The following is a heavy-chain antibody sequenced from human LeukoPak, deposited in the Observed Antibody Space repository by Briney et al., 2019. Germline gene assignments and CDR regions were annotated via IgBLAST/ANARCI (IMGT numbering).Heavy chain of an antibody. CDR3: ARRGIAVAETQLY. D-gene: IGHD6-13*01. CDR2: IYYSGST. Sequence: SETLSLTCTVSGGSISSSSYYWGWIRQPPGKGLEWIGSIYYSGSTYYNPSLKSRVTISVDTSKNQFSLKLSSVTAADTAVYYCARRGIAVAETQLYWGQGTLVTVSS. CDR1: GGSISSSSYY. J-gene: IGHJ4*02. V-gene: IGHV4-39*01.